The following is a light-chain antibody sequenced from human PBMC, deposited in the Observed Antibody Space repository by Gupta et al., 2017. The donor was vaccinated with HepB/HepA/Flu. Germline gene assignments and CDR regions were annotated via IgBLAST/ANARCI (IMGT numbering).Light chain of an antibody. CDR1: KLGNKY. CDR3: QAWDSTTHVV. CDR2: QDN. V-gene: IGLV3-1*01. Sequence: SYDLSQPPSVSVSPGKTASITCSGDKLGNKYTSWYQQKPGQSPVLVIYQDNQRPSGIPERFSGSNSGNTATLTISGTRAMDEADYYCQAWDSTTHVVFGGGTKLTVL. J-gene: IGLJ2*01.